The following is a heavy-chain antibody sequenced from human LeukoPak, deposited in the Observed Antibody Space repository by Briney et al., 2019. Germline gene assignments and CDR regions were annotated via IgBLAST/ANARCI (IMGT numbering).Heavy chain of an antibody. J-gene: IGHJ4*02. D-gene: IGHD3-22*01. V-gene: IGHV3-7*01. CDR2: IKQDGSEK. Sequence: GGSLRLSCAASGFTFSSYWMSWVRQAPGKGLEWVANIKQDGSEKYYVDSVKGRFTISRDNAKNSLYLQMNSLRAEDTAVYYCAGDQYPSDYYDSSLGSFDYWGQGTLVTVSS. CDR3: AGDQYPSDYYDSSLGSFDY. CDR1: GFTFSSYW.